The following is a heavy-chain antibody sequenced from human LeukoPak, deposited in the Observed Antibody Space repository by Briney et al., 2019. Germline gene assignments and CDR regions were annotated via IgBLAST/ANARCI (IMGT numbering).Heavy chain of an antibody. CDR3: ARHWGGFLSNWYAWFDP. J-gene: IGHJ5*02. V-gene: IGHV4-4*02. D-gene: IGHD6-13*01. CDR2: NFNTGNT. CDR1: GGSISSSIW. Sequence: SGTLSLTCVGCGGSISSSIWWGWVRQPPGKGLGWIGRNFNTGNTYYKTSLKGRVTRSVDKSKNQFSLNLSSVTAADTTVYYCARHWGGFLSNWYAWFDPWGQGTLVTVSS.